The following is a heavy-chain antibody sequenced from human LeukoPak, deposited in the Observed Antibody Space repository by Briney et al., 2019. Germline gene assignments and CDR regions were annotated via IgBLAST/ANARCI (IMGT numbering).Heavy chain of an antibody. V-gene: IGHV6-1*01. CDR3: ARVGGVAATGRDWFDP. CDR2: TYYRSKWYS. D-gene: IGHD6-13*01. CDR1: GDSVSSDRAA. Sequence: SQTLSLTCAISGDSVSSDRAAWNWIRQSPSRGLEWLGRTYYRSKWYSDYAVSVKSRITINPDTSKNQFPLQLNSVTPEDTAVYYCARVGGVAATGRDWFDPWGQGTLVTVSS. J-gene: IGHJ5*02.